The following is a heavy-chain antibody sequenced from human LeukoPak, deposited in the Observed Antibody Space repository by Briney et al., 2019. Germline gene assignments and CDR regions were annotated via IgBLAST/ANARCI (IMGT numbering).Heavy chain of an antibody. CDR3: ARARGGYDFDY. CDR2: IKQDGSEK. D-gene: IGHD5-12*01. J-gene: IGHJ4*02. Sequence: TGGSLRLSCAASRFTFSSYWMSWVRQAPGKGLEWVANIKQDGSEKYNVDSVKGRFTISRDNAKNSLYLQLNSLRAEDTAVYYCARARGGYDFDYWGQGTLVTVSS. CDR1: RFTFSSYW. V-gene: IGHV3-7*03.